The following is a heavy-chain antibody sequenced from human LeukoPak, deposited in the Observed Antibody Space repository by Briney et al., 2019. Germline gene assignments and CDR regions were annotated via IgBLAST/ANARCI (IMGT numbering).Heavy chain of an antibody. V-gene: IGHV3-30*04. J-gene: IGHJ5*02. CDR3: ARDFSLIAAKRFDP. D-gene: IGHD6-13*01. Sequence: GGSLRLSCAASGFTFSSYAMHWVRQAPGKGLEWMAVVSYDGSNKYYANSVKGRFTISRDNSKNTLYLQMNSLRAEDTAVYYCARDFSLIAAKRFDPWGQGTLVTVSS. CDR1: GFTFSSYA. CDR2: VSYDGSNK.